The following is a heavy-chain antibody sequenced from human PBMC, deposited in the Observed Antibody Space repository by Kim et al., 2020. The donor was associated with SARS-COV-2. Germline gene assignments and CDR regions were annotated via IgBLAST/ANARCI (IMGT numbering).Heavy chain of an antibody. D-gene: IGHD3-10*01. J-gene: IGHJ4*02. CDR3: ARVTNGHYGSGSYFY. Sequence: SVKVSCKASGGTFSSYAISWVRQAPGQGLEWMGRIIPILGIANYAQKFQGRVTITADKSTSTAYMELSSLRSEDTAVYYCARVTNGHYGSGSYFYWGQG. CDR1: GGTFSSYA. V-gene: IGHV1-69*04. CDR2: IIPILGIA.